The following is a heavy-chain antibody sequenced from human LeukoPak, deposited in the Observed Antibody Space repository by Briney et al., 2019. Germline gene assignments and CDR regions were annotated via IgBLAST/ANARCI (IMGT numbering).Heavy chain of an antibody. V-gene: IGHV1-18*01. J-gene: IGHJ4*02. CDR3: AREGVSGSYLEY. Sequence: ASVKVSCKASGYTFTSYGISWVRQAPGQGLEWMGWISAYNGNTNYAQKFQDRVTMTRDMSTSTVYMELSSLRSEDTAVYYCAREGVSGSYLEYWGQGTLVTVSS. D-gene: IGHD1-26*01. CDR2: ISAYNGNT. CDR1: GYTFTSYG.